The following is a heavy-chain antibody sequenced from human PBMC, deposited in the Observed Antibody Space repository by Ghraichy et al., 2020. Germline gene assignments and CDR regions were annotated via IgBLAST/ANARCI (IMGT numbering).Heavy chain of an antibody. D-gene: IGHD3-22*01. CDR3: AREEVGDSSGYPYFDY. CDR2: INPNSGGT. V-gene: IGHV1-2*02. CDR1: GYTFTGYY. Sequence: ASVKVSCKASGYTFTGYYMHWVRQAPGQGLEWMGWINPNSGGTNYAQKFQGRVTMTRDTSISTAYMELSRLRSDDTAVYYCAREEVGDSSGYPYFDYWGQGTLVTVSS. J-gene: IGHJ4*02.